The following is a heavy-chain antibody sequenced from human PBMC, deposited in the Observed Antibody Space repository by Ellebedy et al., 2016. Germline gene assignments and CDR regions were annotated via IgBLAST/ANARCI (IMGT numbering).Heavy chain of an antibody. CDR3: ARARFGELLLIDY. CDR1: GFTVSSNY. V-gene: IGHV3-53*01. CDR2: IYSGGST. J-gene: IGHJ4*02. D-gene: IGHD3-10*01. Sequence: GGSLRLSXAASGFTVSSNYMSWVRQAPGKGLEWVSVIYSGGSTYYADSVKGRFTISRDNSKNTLYLQMNSLRAEDTAVYYCARARFGELLLIDYWGQGTLVTVSS.